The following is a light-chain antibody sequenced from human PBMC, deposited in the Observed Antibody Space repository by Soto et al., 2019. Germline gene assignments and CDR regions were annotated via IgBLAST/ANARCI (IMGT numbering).Light chain of an antibody. CDR3: QQYNNWPPHT. CDR1: QSVNTN. CDR2: GAS. Sequence: EIVMTQSPATLSVSPGESATLSCRASQSVNTNLAWYQQKPGRAPRLLIHGASTKATGIPARFSGSGSGTEFTLNISSLQSEDFEVYYCQQYNNWPPHTFGQGTKLEIK. V-gene: IGKV3-15*01. J-gene: IGKJ2*01.